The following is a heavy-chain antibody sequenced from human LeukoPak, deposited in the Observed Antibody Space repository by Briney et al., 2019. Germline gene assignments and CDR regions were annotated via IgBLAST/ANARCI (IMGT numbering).Heavy chain of an antibody. D-gene: IGHD3-22*01. CDR2: INSDGSTT. CDR1: GFTLSRYW. V-gene: IGHV3-74*01. CDR3: ARIGYYYDSSGYYSVHFDY. J-gene: IGHJ4*02. Sequence: GGSLRLSCAASGFTLSRYWMHWVRQAPGKGLVWVSRINSDGSTTTYADSVKGRFTISRDNAKNTLYLQMNSLRAKDTAVYYCARIGYYYDSSGYYSVHFDYWGQGTLVTVSS.